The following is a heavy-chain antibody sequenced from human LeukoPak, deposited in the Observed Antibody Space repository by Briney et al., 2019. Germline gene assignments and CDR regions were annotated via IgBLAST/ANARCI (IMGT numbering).Heavy chain of an antibody. D-gene: IGHD3-22*01. CDR1: GFTFGSYW. Sequence: GGSLRLSCAASGFTFGSYWMSWVRQAPGKGLEWVANIKQDGSEKYYVDSVKGRFTISRDNAKNSLYLQMNSLRAEDTAVYYCAREKLTRGYSWGQGTLVTVSS. J-gene: IGHJ4*02. CDR2: IKQDGSEK. CDR3: AREKLTRGYS. V-gene: IGHV3-7*01.